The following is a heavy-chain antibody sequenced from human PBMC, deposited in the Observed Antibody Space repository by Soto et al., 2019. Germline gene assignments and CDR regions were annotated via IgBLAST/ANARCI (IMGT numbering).Heavy chain of an antibody. D-gene: IGHD5-12*01. Sequence: PGGSLRLSCAASGFTFSSYGMHWVRQAPGKGLEWVAVISYDGSNKYYADSVKGRFTISRDNSKNTLYLQMNSLRAEDTAVYYCAKDRAPQSGYESFYYYGMDVWGQGTTVTVSS. CDR2: ISYDGSNK. V-gene: IGHV3-30*18. J-gene: IGHJ6*02. CDR3: AKDRAPQSGYESFYYYGMDV. CDR1: GFTFSSYG.